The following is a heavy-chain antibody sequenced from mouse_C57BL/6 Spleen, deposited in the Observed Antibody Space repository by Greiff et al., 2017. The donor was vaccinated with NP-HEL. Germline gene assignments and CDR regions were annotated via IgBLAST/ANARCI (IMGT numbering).Heavy chain of an antibody. CDR3: ARRGYGSPAGAMDY. CDR2: IHPNSGST. CDR1: GYTFTSYW. V-gene: IGHV1-64*01. D-gene: IGHD1-1*01. Sequence: QVQLQQPGAELVKPGASVKLSCKASGYTFTSYWMHWVKQRPGQGLEWIGMIHPNSGSTNYNEKFKSKATLTVDKSSSTAYMQLSSLTSEDSAVYYCARRGYGSPAGAMDYWGQGTSVTVSS. J-gene: IGHJ4*01.